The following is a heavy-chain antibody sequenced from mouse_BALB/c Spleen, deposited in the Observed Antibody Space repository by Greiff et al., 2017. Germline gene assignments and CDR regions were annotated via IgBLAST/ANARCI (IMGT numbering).Heavy chain of an antibody. CDR2: IDPYNGGT. CDR3: ARRGRLRQGDYAMDY. V-gene: IGHV1S135*01. CDR1: GYAFTSYN. J-gene: IGHJ4*01. D-gene: IGHD2-4*01. Sequence: EVQLHQSGPELVKPGASVKVSCKASGYAFTSYNMYWVKQSHGKSLEWIGYIDPYNGGTSYNQKFKGKATLTVDKSSSTAYMHLNSLTSEDSAVYYCARRGRLRQGDYAMDYWGQGTSVTVSS.